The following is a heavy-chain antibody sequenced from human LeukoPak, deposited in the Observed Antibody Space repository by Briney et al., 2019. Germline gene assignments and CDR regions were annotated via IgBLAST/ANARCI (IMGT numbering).Heavy chain of an antibody. CDR2: ISYDGSNK. CDR1: GFTFSSYG. Sequence: LAGGSLRLSCAAPGFTFSSYGMHWVRQAPGKGLEWVAVISYDGSNKYYADSVKGRFTISRDNSKNTLYLQMNSLRAEDTAVYYCAKAWTTVTDGFDYWGQGTLVTVSS. V-gene: IGHV3-30*18. CDR3: AKAWTTVTDGFDY. D-gene: IGHD4-17*01. J-gene: IGHJ4*02.